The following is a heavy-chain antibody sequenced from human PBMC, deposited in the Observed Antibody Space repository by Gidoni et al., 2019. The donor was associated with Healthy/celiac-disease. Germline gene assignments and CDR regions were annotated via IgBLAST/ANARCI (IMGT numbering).Heavy chain of an antibody. CDR3: AGGDYWYFDL. V-gene: IGHV4-4*07. D-gene: IGHD3-16*01. Sequence: QVQLQESGPGLVKPSETLSLTCTVSGGSISSYYGSWIRQPAGKGLEGIGRNYTSGSPNSNPSLKSRGTMSVDTSKNQFSLKLSSVTAADTAGYDCAGGDYWYFDLGGRGTLVTVSS. CDR2: NYTSGSP. CDR1: GGSISSYY. J-gene: IGHJ2*01.